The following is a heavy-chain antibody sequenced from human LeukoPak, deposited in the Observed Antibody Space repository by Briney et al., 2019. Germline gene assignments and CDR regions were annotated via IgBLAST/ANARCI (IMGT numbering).Heavy chain of an antibody. Sequence: GGPLSLPCAVSGFTFSIYNVICPRGATGGGRVWLTYIRRSSSTLYYADSVKGRFTISRDNAKNSLYLQMNSLRAEDTAVYYCARDLRYGLGYCSGGSCYEYYYYMDVWGKGTTVTVSS. V-gene: IGHV3-48*01. CDR2: IRRSSSTL. CDR3: ARDLRYGLGYCSGGSCYEYYYYMDV. J-gene: IGHJ6*03. CDR1: GFTFSIYN. D-gene: IGHD2-15*01.